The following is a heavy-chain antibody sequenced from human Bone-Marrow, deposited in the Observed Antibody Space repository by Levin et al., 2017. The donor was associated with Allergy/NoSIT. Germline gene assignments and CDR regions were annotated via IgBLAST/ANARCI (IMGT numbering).Heavy chain of an antibody. CDR2: IKKDGSEK. D-gene: IGHD6-13*01. Sequence: SGGSLRLSCVASGFSFSTYWMSWVRQAPGKGPEWVANIKKDGSEKYYADSVNGRFSISRDNGKNSLYLQMNSLRGEDTAVYYCAGGNGNSWDSDYWGQGTLVTVSS. J-gene: IGHJ4*02. CDR1: GFSFSTYW. CDR3: AGGNGNSWDSDY. V-gene: IGHV3-7*03.